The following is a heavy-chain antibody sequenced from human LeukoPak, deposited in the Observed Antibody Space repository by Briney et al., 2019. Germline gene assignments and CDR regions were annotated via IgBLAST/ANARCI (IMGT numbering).Heavy chain of an antibody. CDR1: GGSFSGYY. CDR3: AQHRGYSYGYPPWD. Sequence: PSETLSLTCAVYGGSFSGYYWSWIRQPPGKGLEWIGEINHSGSTNYNPSLKSRVTISVDTSKNQFSLKLSSVTAADTAVYYCAQHRGYSYGYPPWDWGQGTLVTVSS. V-gene: IGHV4-34*01. J-gene: IGHJ4*02. CDR2: INHSGST. D-gene: IGHD5-18*01.